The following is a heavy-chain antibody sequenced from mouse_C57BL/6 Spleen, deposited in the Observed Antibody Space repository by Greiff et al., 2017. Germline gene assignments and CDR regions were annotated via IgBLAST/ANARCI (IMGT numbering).Heavy chain of an antibody. Sequence: QVQLQQSGAELARPGASVKLSCKASGYTFTSYGISWVKQRTGQGLEWIGEIYPRSGNTYYNEKFKGKATLTADKSSSTAYMELRSLTSEDSAVYFCARWDTTVVAKGFDYWGQGTTLTVSS. V-gene: IGHV1-81*01. CDR1: GYTFTSYG. CDR3: ARWDTTVVAKGFDY. J-gene: IGHJ2*01. D-gene: IGHD1-1*01. CDR2: IYPRSGNT.